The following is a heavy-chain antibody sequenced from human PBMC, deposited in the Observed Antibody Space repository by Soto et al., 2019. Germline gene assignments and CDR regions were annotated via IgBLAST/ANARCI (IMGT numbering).Heavy chain of an antibody. Sequence: GGTLRLSCAASRLTFSNYSMNWVRQAPGKGLELVSYIGGSTTTIYYADSVKGRFTVSRDNAKNSLYLHMNGLRDEDTAVYYCARDITAMFLWGLGTLVTVSS. D-gene: IGHD3-10*02. CDR1: RLTFSNYS. CDR3: ARDITAMFL. V-gene: IGHV3-48*02. J-gene: IGHJ4*02. CDR2: IGGSTTTI.